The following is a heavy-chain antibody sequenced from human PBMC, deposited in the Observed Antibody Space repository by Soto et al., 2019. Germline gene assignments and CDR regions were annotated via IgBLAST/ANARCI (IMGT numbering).Heavy chain of an antibody. CDR1: GFTFSSYA. CDR2: ISGSGGST. V-gene: IGHV3-23*01. CDR3: AKYGDRTYYYYYYGMDV. D-gene: IGHD4-17*01. J-gene: IGHJ6*02. Sequence: PGGSLRLSCAASGFTFSSYAMSWVRQAPGKGLEWVSAISGSGGSTYYADSVKGRFTISRDNSKNTLYLQMNSLRAEDTAVYYCAKYGDRTYYYYYYGMDVWGQGTTVTVSS.